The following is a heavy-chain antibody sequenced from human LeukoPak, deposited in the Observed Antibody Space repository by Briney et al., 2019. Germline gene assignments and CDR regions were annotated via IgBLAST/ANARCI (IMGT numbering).Heavy chain of an antibody. Sequence: GGSLRLSCAASGFTFSSYAMNWVRQARGKGLEWVSAISGSGGNTYYADSVKGRFTISRDNSNNTLYLQMNSLRAEDTAVYYCAKDSSSWYFDYWGQGTLVTVSS. CDR3: AKDSSSWYFDY. J-gene: IGHJ4*02. CDR1: GFTFSSYA. D-gene: IGHD6-13*01. CDR2: ISGSGGNT. V-gene: IGHV3-23*01.